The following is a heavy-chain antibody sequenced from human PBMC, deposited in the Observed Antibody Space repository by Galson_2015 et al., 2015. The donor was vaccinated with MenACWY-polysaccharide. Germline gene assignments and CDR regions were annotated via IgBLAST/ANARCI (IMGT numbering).Heavy chain of an antibody. J-gene: IGHJ4*02. V-gene: IGHV3-48*01. CDR3: ARIPYYEPGYHFDY. CDR2: IPGTSGTI. CDR1: GFPFSSYR. Sequence: SLRLSCAASGFPFSSYRMNWVRQAPGKGLEWLSYIPGTSGTIYYADSVKGRFTVSRDNARNSLYLQMNTLRAEDTALYYCARIPYYEPGYHFDYWGRGTLVTVSS. D-gene: IGHD3-22*01.